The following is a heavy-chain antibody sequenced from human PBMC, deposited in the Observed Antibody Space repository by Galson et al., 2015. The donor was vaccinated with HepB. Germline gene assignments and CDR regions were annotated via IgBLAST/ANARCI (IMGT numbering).Heavy chain of an antibody. V-gene: IGHV3-48*01. Sequence: SLRLSCAASGFMFGSYSMHWVRQAPGKGPEWVSYISCSSNTIYYGDSVKGRFTISRDNAKNSLYLQMNSLRGEDTAVYYCARDAAVTTEYFQHWGQGTLVTVSS. CDR3: ARDAAVTTEYFQH. CDR1: GFMFGSYS. D-gene: IGHD4-17*01. J-gene: IGHJ1*01. CDR2: ISCSSNTI.